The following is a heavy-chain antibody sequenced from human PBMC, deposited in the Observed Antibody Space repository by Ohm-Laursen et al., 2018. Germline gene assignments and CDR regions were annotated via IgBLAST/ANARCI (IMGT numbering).Heavy chain of an antibody. CDR2: ADSGGSAT. V-gene: IGHV3-74*01. Sequence: SLRLSRAASGFTFSTYPMHWLRQGPGKGVVWVSRADSGGSATSYADSVKGRFTISRDNAKNTLYLQMNSLRAEDTAVYYCARGSLNGLDVWGQGTTVTVSS. CDR1: GFTFSTYP. J-gene: IGHJ6*02. D-gene: IGHD3-16*01. CDR3: ARGSLNGLDV.